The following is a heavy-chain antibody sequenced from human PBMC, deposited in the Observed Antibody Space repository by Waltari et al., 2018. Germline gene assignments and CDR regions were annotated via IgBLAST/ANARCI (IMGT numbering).Heavy chain of an antibody. J-gene: IGHJ5*02. CDR2: ISSTSTYA. D-gene: IGHD5-12*01. CDR1: GFTFSAYY. CDR3: AREDLWIEGRPFDP. Sequence: QVQLLESGGDLVKPGGSLRLSCYASGFTFSAYYITWIRQAPGKGLEWVSYISSTSTYANYAASVKGRFTISRDNAKNSLYLQMNRLRVEDTAVYYCAREDLWIEGRPFDPWGQGTLITVSS. V-gene: IGHV3-11*06.